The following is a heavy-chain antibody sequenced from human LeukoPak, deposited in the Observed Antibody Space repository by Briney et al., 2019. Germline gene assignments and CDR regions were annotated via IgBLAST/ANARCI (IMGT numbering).Heavy chain of an antibody. CDR1: GGSISSYY. CDR3: ARQGYCSSTSCYPPRGWFDP. Sequence: PSETLSLTCTVSGGSISSYYWSWIRQSPGKGLEWIGYIYYSGSTNYNPSLKSRVTISVDTSKNQFSLKLSSVTAADTAVYYCARQGYCSSTSCYPPRGWFDPWGQGTLVTVSS. D-gene: IGHD2-2*01. CDR2: IYYSGST. V-gene: IGHV4-59*08. J-gene: IGHJ5*02.